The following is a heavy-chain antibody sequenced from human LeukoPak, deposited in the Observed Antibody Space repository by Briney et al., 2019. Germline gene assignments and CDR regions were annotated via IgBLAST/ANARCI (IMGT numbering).Heavy chain of an antibody. V-gene: IGHV3-23*01. CDR2: ISGSGGST. CDR1: GFTFSSYA. Sequence: PGGSLRLSCAASGFTFSSYAMSWVRQAPGKGLEWVSAISGSGGSTYYADSVKGRFTISRDNSKNTLYLQMNSLRAEDTAVYYCAKEVPWGIAAAGTLIPAFDYWGQGTLVTVSS. CDR3: AKEVPWGIAAAGTLIPAFDY. D-gene: IGHD6-13*01. J-gene: IGHJ4*02.